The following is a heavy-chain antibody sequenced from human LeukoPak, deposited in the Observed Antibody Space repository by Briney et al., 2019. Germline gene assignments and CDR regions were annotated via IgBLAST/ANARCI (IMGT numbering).Heavy chain of an antibody. J-gene: IGHJ3*02. CDR3: AREFVSNGYTRDAFDI. Sequence: SETLSLTCSVSGGSISSGSYYWSWIRQPAGKRLEWIGRIYSSGSTNYNPSLKSRVTISIDTSKNQISLKLSSVTAADTAVYYCAREFVSNGYTRDAFDIWGQGTMVTVSS. CDR1: GGSISSGSYY. V-gene: IGHV4-61*02. CDR2: IYSSGST. D-gene: IGHD5-18*01.